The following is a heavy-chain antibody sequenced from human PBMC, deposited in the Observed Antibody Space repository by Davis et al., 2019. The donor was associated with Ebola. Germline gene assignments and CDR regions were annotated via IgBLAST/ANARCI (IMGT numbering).Heavy chain of an antibody. J-gene: IGHJ4*02. D-gene: IGHD6-13*01. V-gene: IGHV3-11*06. CDR3: ARDAFSLSRYDTEDH. CDR1: GFTLSNYL. CDR2: SNTNGHT. Sequence: PGGSLRLSCAASGFTLSNYLMSWVRQAPGKGLEWVSYSNTNGHTNYADSVKGRFTISRDNARDSLYLQMDSLRVEDTAIYYCARDAFSLSRYDTEDHWGQGTLVTVSS.